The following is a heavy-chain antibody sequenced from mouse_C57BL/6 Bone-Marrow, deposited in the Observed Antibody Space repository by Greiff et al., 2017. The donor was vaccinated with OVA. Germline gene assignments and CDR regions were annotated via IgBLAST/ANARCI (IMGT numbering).Heavy chain of an antibody. V-gene: IGHV1-12*01. D-gene: IGHD1-1*01. CDR2: VYPGNGDT. J-gene: IGHJ4*01. CDR1: GYTFTSYN. CDR3: ARGTYYYGSSYAMDY. Sequence: LQQSGAELVRPGASVKMSCKASGYTFTSYNMHWVKQTPRQGLEWIGAVYPGNGDTSYNQKFKGKATLTVDKSSSTAYMQLSSLTSEDSAVYFCARGTYYYGSSYAMDYWGQGTSVTVSS.